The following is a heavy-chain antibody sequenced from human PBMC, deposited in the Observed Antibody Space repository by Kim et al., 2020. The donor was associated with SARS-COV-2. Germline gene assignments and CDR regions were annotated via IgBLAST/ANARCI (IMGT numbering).Heavy chain of an antibody. J-gene: IGHJ4*02. CDR3: ARGPRVLWFGELLPGYDY. CDR1: GFTFSSYE. Sequence: GGSLRLSCAASGFTFSSYEMNWVRQAPGKGLEWVSYISSSGSTIYYADSVKGRFTISRDNAKNSLYLQMNSLRAEDTAVYYCARGPRVLWFGELLPGYDYWGQGTLVTVSS. D-gene: IGHD3-10*01. V-gene: IGHV3-48*03. CDR2: ISSSGSTI.